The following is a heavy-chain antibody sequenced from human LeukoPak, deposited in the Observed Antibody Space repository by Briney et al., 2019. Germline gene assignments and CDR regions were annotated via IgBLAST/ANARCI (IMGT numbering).Heavy chain of an antibody. CDR2: ISGDGDST. V-gene: IGHV3-43*02. J-gene: IGHJ5*02. CDR3: AKGVRSGTYYNCFDP. D-gene: IGHD1-26*01. CDR1: GFTLHDYA. Sequence: PGGSLGLSCVASGFTLHDYALHWVRQAPGKGLEWISLISGDGDSTYYADSVKGRFTISRDNSKNSLYLQMSSLRTEDTALYYCAKGVRSGTYYNCFDPWGQGTLVTVSS.